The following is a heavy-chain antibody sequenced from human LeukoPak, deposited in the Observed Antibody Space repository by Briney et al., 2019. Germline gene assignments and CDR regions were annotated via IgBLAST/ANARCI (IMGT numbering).Heavy chain of an antibody. CDR3: ARGRSGTYYESYLDL. V-gene: IGHV4-59*04. CDR1: GGSISSYY. Sequence: SETLSLTCTVSGGSISSYYWSWIRQPPGKGLEWIGTIFYSGSIYYNPSLKSRVSISSDTSKNQLSLKLSSVTAADTAVYYCARGRSGTYYESYLDLWGRGTLVTVSS. J-gene: IGHJ2*01. D-gene: IGHD1-26*01. CDR2: IFYSGSI.